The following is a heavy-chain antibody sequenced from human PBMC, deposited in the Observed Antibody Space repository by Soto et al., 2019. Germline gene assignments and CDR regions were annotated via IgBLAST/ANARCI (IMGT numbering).Heavy chain of an antibody. CDR3: ARLGISALDS. V-gene: IGHV3-21*01. D-gene: IGHD2-15*01. J-gene: IGHJ5*01. Sequence: GGSLRLSCAASGFTFRDYSLNWVRQAPGKGLEWVSSISSKSTFIHYADSVKGRFTISRDNAKNSLYLQMDSLRDDDTAVYFCARLGISALDSWGQGALVTAPQ. CDR1: GFTFRDYS. CDR2: ISSKSTFI.